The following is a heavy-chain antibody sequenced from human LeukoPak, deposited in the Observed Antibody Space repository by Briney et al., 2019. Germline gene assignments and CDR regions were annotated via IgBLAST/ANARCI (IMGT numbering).Heavy chain of an antibody. J-gene: IGHJ4*02. D-gene: IGHD3-22*01. V-gene: IGHV4-38-2*02. Sequence: SETPSLTCTVSEYSISNGFYWGWIRQSPGKGLEWIGSMHHSGSTYYNPSLKSRVTVSIDTSKNQFFLKLTSVTAADTAVYYCARTSSGWPLRWGQGTLVTVSS. CDR3: ARTSSGWPLR. CDR1: EYSISNGFY. CDR2: MHHSGST.